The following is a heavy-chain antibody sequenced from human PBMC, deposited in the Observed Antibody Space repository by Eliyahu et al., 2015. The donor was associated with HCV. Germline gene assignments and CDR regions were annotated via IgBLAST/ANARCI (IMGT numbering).Heavy chain of an antibody. V-gene: IGHV3-23*01. CDR1: GXXFSSXA. CDR2: ISGSGGST. D-gene: IGHD6-13*01. J-gene: IGHJ4*02. Sequence: EVQLLESGGGLVQPGGSLRLSCAASGXXFSSXAXXWVRQAPGKGLEWVSAISGSGGSTYYADSVKGRFTISRDNSKNTLYLQMNSLRAEDTAVYYCAKGYRYSSSWYWDYWGQGTLVTVSS. CDR3: AKGYRYSSSWYWDY.